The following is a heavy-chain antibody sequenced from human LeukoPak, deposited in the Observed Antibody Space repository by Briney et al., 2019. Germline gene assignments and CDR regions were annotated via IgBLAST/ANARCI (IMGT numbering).Heavy chain of an antibody. V-gene: IGHV4-59*01. J-gene: IGHJ4*02. Sequence: QPSETLSLTCTVSGGSISSYYWSWIRQPPGKGLEWIGYIYYSGSTNYNPSLKSRVTISVDTSKNQFSLKLSSVTAADTAVYYCARDAGYDILTGSRSYFDYWGQGTLVTVSS. D-gene: IGHD3-9*01. CDR1: GGSISSYY. CDR2: IYYSGST. CDR3: ARDAGYDILTGSRSYFDY.